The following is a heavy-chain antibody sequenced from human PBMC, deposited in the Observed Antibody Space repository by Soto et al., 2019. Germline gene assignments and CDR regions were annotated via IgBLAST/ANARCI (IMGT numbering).Heavy chain of an antibody. Sequence: EVQLLESGGGLVQPGGSLRLSCAASGFTFSSYAMSWVRHAPGKGLEWVSAISGRGGSTYYADSVKGRFTISRDNSKNTLYLQMNSLRAEDTAVYYCAKDPEALGYDYMDVWGKGTTVTVSS. CDR2: ISGRGGST. D-gene: IGHD3-16*01. J-gene: IGHJ6*03. CDR3: AKDPEALGYDYMDV. V-gene: IGHV3-23*01. CDR1: GFTFSSYA.